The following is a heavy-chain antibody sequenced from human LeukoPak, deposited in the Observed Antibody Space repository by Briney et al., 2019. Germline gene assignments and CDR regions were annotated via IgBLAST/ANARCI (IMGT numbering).Heavy chain of an antibody. V-gene: IGHV4-34*01. CDR3: ARGHIVAAGRAARRFDP. CDR1: GGSFSGYY. J-gene: IGHJ5*02. Sequence: SETLSLTCAVYGGSFSGYYWSWIRQPPGKGLEWIGEINHSGSTNYNPSLKSRVTISVDTSKNQFSLKLSSVTAADTAVYYCARGHIVAAGRAARRFDPWGQGTLATVSS. D-gene: IGHD6-13*01. CDR2: INHSGST.